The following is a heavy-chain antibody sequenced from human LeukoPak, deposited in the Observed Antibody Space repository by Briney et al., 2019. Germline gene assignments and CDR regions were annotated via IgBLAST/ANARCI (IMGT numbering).Heavy chain of an antibody. V-gene: IGHV3-74*01. Sequence: GGSLRLSCAASGFTFSRYYMHWVRQAPGKGLVWVSRINSDGSSTTYADSVKGRFTISRDNAKNTLYLQMNSLKVEDTAVYYCTRVFVGDEYSSSGYWGQGTLVTVSS. D-gene: IGHD6-13*01. CDR2: INSDGSST. J-gene: IGHJ4*02. CDR3: TRVFVGDEYSSSGY. CDR1: GFTFSRYY.